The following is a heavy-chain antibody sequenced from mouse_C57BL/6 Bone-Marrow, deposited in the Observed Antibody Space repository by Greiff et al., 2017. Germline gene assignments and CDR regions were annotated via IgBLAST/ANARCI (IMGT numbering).Heavy chain of an antibody. CDR1: GYTFTDYY. CDR2: IFPGSGST. J-gene: IGHJ1*03. V-gene: IGHV1-75*01. Sequence: VKLMESGPELVKPGASVKISCKASGYTFTDYYINWVKQRPGQGLEWIGWIFPGSGSTYYNEKFKGKATLTVDKSSSTAYMLLSSLTSEDSAVYFCARNLLLRWRNFDVWGTGTTVTVSS. CDR3: ARNLLLRWRNFDV. D-gene: IGHD1-1*01.